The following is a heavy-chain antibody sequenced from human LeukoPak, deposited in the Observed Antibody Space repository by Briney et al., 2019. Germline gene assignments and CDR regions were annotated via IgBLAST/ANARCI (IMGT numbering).Heavy chain of an antibody. V-gene: IGHV3-48*01. Sequence: PGGSLRLSCAASGFTFSSYTMNWVRQPPGKGLEWVSNIGTSSTTIYYADSVKGRFTISRDNAKNSLYLQMYSLRAEDTAVYYCASGDILTGYYNYWGQGTLVTVSS. CDR1: GFTFSSYT. J-gene: IGHJ4*02. CDR2: IGTSSTTI. D-gene: IGHD3-9*01. CDR3: ASGDILTGYYNY.